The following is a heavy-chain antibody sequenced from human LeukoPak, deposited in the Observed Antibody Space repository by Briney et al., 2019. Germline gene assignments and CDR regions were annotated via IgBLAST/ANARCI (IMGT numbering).Heavy chain of an antibody. J-gene: IGHJ6*04. CDR3: ARGRNYYGSGSYYNGCRMDV. V-gene: IGHV4-34*01. D-gene: IGHD3-10*01. Sequence: SETLSLTCAVYGGSFSGYYWSWIRQPPGKGVEWIGEINHSGSTNYNPSLKSRVTISVDTSKKLFSLKLSSVTAADTAVYYCARGRNYYGSGSYYNGCRMDVWGKGTTVTVSS. CDR1: GGSFSGYY. CDR2: INHSGST.